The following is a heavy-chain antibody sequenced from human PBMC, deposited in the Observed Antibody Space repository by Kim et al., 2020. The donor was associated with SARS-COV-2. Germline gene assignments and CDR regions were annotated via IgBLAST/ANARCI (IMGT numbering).Heavy chain of an antibody. J-gene: IGHJ4*02. CDR1: GGSFSGYY. Sequence: SETLSLTCAVYGGSFSGYYWSWIRQPPGKGLEWIGEINHSGSTNYNPSLKSRVTISVDTSKNQFSLKLSSVTAADTAVYYCARGHYYDSSGYYYPYFDYWGQGTLVTVSS. D-gene: IGHD3-22*01. CDR2: INHSGST. CDR3: ARGHYYDSSGYYYPYFDY. V-gene: IGHV4-34*01.